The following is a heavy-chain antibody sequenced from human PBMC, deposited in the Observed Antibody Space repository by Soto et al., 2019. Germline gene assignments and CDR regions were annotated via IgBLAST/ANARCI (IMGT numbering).Heavy chain of an antibody. V-gene: IGHV4-39*01. J-gene: IGHJ5*02. Sequence: SETLSLTCIVSGGSISSSSYYWGWIREPPGKGLDWIGSIYYSGSTYCNPSLKSRVTISVDTSKNQFSLKLSSVTAADTAVFYYARHSARNRFAPWGRGTLVTVSS. CDR1: GGSISSSSYY. CDR2: IYYSGST. CDR3: ARHSARNRFAP.